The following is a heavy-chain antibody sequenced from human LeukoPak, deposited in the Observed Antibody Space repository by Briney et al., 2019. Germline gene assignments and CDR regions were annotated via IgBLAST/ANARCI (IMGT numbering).Heavy chain of an antibody. D-gene: IGHD4-17*01. V-gene: IGHV4-59*08. Sequence: PSETLSLTCTVSGGSISSYYWSWIRQPPGKGLEWIGYIYYTGSTNYNPSLKGRVTVSVDTSKNQFSLKLSSVTAADTAVYYCARRPTVATSYFDYWGQGTLVTVSS. CDR2: IYYTGST. J-gene: IGHJ4*02. CDR3: ARRPTVATSYFDY. CDR1: GGSISSYY.